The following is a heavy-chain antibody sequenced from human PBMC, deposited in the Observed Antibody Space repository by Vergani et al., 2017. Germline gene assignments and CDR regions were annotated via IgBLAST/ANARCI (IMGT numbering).Heavy chain of an antibody. CDR1: GFTFSSYG. V-gene: IGHV3-33*01. CDR2: IWYDGSNK. CDR3: PRDGSYYDSSGPNDY. Sequence: QVQLVESGGGVVQPGRSLRLSCAASGFTFSSYGMHWVRQAPGKGLEWVAVIWYDGSNKYYADSVKGRFTISRDNSKNTLYLQMNSLRAEDTAVYYCPRDGSYYDSSGPNDYWGQGTLVTVSS. J-gene: IGHJ4*02. D-gene: IGHD3-22*01.